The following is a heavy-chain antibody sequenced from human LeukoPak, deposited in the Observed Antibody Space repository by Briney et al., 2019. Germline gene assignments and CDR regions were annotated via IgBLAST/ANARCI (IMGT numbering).Heavy chain of an antibody. CDR3: VRATSWYSYFDY. D-gene: IGHD6-13*01. J-gene: IGHJ4*02. V-gene: IGHV4-34*01. Sequence: SETLSLTCAVYGGSFSGYYWSWIRQPPGKGLEWIGEINHSGSTNYNPSLKSRVTISVDTSKNQFSLKLTSVTAADTAMYYCVRATSWYSYFDYWGQGTLVTVSS. CDR1: GGSFSGYY. CDR2: INHSGST.